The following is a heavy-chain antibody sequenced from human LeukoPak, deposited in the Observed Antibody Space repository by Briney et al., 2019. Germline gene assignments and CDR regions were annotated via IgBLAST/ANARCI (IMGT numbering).Heavy chain of an antibody. Sequence: PGGSLRLSCAASGFTFSSNGMHWVRQAPGKGLEWVTFIRYDTSTIFYADSVKGRFTISRDNSKNTLYLQMNSLRPDDAAVYYCVRGQAQWLVGGFDFWGQGILVTVSS. D-gene: IGHD6-19*01. J-gene: IGHJ4*02. CDR1: GFTFSSNG. CDR2: IRYDTSTI. CDR3: VRGQAQWLVGGFDF. V-gene: IGHV3-30*02.